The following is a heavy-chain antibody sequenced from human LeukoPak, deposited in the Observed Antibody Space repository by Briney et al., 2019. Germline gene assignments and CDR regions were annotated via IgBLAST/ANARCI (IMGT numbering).Heavy chain of an antibody. CDR3: AKDRTRQAY. J-gene: IGHJ4*02. CDR2: IKEDGSDK. CDR1: GFTFSNYW. V-gene: IGHV3-7*03. Sequence: GGSLRLSCAASGFTFSNYWMSWVRQTPGKGLEWVANIKEDGSDKYYVDSLKGRFTISRDNTKNSLYLQMNSLRAEDTAVYYCAKDRTRQAYWGQGTLVTVSS. D-gene: IGHD3-3*01.